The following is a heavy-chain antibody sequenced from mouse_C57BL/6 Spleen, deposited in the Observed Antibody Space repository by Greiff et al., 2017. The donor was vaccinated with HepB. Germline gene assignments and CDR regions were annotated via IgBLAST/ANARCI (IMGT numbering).Heavy chain of an antibody. CDR2: INPYNGGT. D-gene: IGHD1-1*01. J-gene: IGHJ2*01. CDR3: ARWNYYGPPFDY. CDR1: GYTFTDYY. V-gene: IGHV1-19*01. Sequence: VQLQQSGPVLVKPGASVKMSCKASGYTFTDYYMNWVKQSHGKSLEWIGVINPYNGGTSYNQKFKGKATLTVDKSSSTAYMELNSLTSEDSAVYYCARWNYYGPPFDYWGQGTTLTVSS.